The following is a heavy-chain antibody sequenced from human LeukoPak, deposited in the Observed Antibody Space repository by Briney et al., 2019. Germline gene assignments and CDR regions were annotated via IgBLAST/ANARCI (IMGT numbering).Heavy chain of an antibody. CDR3: VGGPHDSSLPGY. CDR2: ISDSGTNI. Sequence: HPGGSLRLSCAASGFTFSSYAMSWARQAPGKGLEWVSYISDSGTNIYYADSLKGRITISRDNAKNSLYLQMNSLRAEDTAVYYCVGGPHDSSLPGYWGQGTLVTVSS. CDR1: GFTFSSYA. J-gene: IGHJ4*02. V-gene: IGHV3-48*04. D-gene: IGHD3-22*01.